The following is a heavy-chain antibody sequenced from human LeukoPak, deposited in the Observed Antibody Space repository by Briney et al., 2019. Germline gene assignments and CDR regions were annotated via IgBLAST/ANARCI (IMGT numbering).Heavy chain of an antibody. V-gene: IGHV4-30-4*01. J-gene: IGHJ5*02. CDR3: ARPYYYDSRIDP. Sequence: SETLSLTCTVSGGSISSGDYYWSWIRQPPGKGLEWIGYIYYSGSTYYNPSLKSRATISVDTSKNQFSLKLTSVTAADTAVYYCARPYYYDSRIDPWGQGTLVTVSS. D-gene: IGHD3-22*01. CDR1: GGSISSGDYY. CDR2: IYYSGST.